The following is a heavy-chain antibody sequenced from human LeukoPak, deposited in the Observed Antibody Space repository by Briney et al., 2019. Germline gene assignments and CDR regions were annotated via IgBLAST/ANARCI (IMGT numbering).Heavy chain of an antibody. CDR2: INWNGGST. D-gene: IGHD3-10*01. Sequence: PGGSLRLSCAASGFTFDDYGMSWVRQAPGKGLEWASGINWNGGSTGYADSVKGRFTISRDNAKNSLYLQMNSLRAEDAALYYCAREGYGSGSYKRGAFDIWGQGTMVTVSS. CDR3: AREGYGSGSYKRGAFDI. V-gene: IGHV3-20*04. J-gene: IGHJ3*02. CDR1: GFTFDDYG.